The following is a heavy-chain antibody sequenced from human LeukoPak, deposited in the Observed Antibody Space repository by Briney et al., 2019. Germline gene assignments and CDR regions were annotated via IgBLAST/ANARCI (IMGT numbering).Heavy chain of an antibody. D-gene: IGHD6-19*01. Sequence: SETLSLTCAAYGGSFSGYYWSWIRQPLGKGLEWIGEINHSGSTNYNPSLKSRVTISVDTSKNQFSLKLSSVTAADTAVYYCARRYSSGWYVRAPLGGMDVWGQGTTVTVSS. J-gene: IGHJ6*02. CDR1: GGSFSGYY. V-gene: IGHV4-34*01. CDR3: ARRYSSGWYVRAPLGGMDV. CDR2: INHSGST.